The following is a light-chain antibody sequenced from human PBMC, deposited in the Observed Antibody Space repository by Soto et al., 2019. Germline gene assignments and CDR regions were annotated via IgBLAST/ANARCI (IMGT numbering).Light chain of an antibody. CDR1: SSNIGAGYD. CDR3: QSYDSSLSGWV. CDR2: DNN. V-gene: IGLV1-40*01. Sequence: QSVLTQPPSVSGAPGQRVTISCTGSSSNIGAGYDVHWYQQLPGTAPKLLIYDNNNRPSGVPDRFSGSKSGTSASLAITGVQAEDEADYYCQSYDSSLSGWVFGGGTKLTVL. J-gene: IGLJ3*02.